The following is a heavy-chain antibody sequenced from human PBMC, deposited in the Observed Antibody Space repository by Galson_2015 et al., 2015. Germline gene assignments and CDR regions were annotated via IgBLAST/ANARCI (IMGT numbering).Heavy chain of an antibody. V-gene: IGHV1-69*06. J-gene: IGHJ5*02. CDR2: IIPIFGTA. CDR1: GGTFSSSA. Sequence: CKASGGTFSSSAISWVRQAPGQGLEWMGGIIPIFGTANYAQKFQGRVTITADKSTSTAYMELSSLRSEDTAMYYCATLNGGVVTNIRWAYNLFDPWGQGTLVIVSS. D-gene: IGHD4-23*01. CDR3: ATLNGGVVTNIRWAYNLFDP.